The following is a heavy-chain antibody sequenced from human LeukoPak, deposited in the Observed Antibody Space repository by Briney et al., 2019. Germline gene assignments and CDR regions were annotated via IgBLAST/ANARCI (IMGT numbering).Heavy chain of an antibody. D-gene: IGHD4-23*01. CDR3: TRDEGATVATYRFAF. J-gene: IGHJ1*01. Sequence: GGALRLSCEGSGWGFRKYYMSGVRQAPGKGVEGVANITYDVTYPTSQHSVKGRLTLSRAHAKTSVYLQMNSLRAEDTAVYSCTRDEGATVATYRFAFCGRRTLVTVSS. V-gene: IGHV3-7*01. CDR1: GWGFRKYY. CDR2: ITYDVTYP.